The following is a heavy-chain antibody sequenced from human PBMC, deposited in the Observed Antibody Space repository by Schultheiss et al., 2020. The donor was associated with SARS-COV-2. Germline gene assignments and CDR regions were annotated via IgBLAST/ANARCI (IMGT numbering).Heavy chain of an antibody. V-gene: IGHV1-2*04. J-gene: IGHJ4*02. Sequence: SVKVSCKASGYTFTGYYMHWVRQAPGQGLEWMGWINPNSGGTNYAQKFQGWVTMTRDTSISTAYMELSSLRSDDTAVYYCARDLGSSAWYRNAFDSWGQGTLVTVSS. CDR3: ARDLGSSAWYRNAFDS. CDR2: INPNSGGT. D-gene: IGHD6-19*01. CDR1: GYTFTGYY.